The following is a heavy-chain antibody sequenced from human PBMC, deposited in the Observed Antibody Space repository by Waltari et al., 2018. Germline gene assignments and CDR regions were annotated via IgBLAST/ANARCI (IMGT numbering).Heavy chain of an antibody. CDR2: ISYDVSNK. CDR3: ARDGFIAVAVYYFDY. D-gene: IGHD6-19*01. J-gene: IGHJ4*02. Sequence: QVQLVESGGGVVQPGRSLRLSCAASGFTFSSYAMHWFRQAPGKGLEWVAFISYDVSNKYYADSVKGRFTISRDNSKNTLYLQMNSLRAEDTAVYYCARDGFIAVAVYYFDYWGQGTLVTVSS. V-gene: IGHV3-30-3*01. CDR1: GFTFSSYA.